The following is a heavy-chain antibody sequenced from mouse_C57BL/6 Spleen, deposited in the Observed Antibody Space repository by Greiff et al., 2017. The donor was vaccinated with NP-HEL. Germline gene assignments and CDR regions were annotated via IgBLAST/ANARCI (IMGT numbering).Heavy chain of an antibody. V-gene: IGHV1-82*01. CDR3: ARANSNYFDY. Sequence: VQLQQSGPELVNPGASVKISCKASGYAFSSSWMNWVKQRPGQGTYWLGSLYRGDGDTNYNGKFKGKATLTADKSSRTAYMQLSSLTSEDSAVYSCARANSNYFDYWGQGTTLTV. CDR2: LYRGDGDT. J-gene: IGHJ2*01. D-gene: IGHD2-5*01. CDR1: GYAFSSSW.